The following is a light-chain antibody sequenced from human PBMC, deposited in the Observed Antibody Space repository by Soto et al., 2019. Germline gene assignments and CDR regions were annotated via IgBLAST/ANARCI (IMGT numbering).Light chain of an antibody. V-gene: IGKV3-20*01. CDR2: SVS. CDR3: QRANSPPLT. CDR1: QSVSSSY. J-gene: IGKJ4*01. Sequence: EIVLTQSPGTLSLSPGERATLSCRASQSVSSSYLAWYQQKPGQAPRLLIYSVSTRATGIPARFSGSGSGTEFTLTISSLQSEDFATYYCQRANSPPLTFGGGTKVDIK.